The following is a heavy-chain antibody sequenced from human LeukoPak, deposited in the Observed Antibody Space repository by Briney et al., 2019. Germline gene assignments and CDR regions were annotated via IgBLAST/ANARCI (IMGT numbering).Heavy chain of an antibody. CDR3: VREAYYYGMDA. D-gene: IGHD3-16*01. J-gene: IGHJ6*02. V-gene: IGHV3-33*01. Sequence: SGRSLRLSCAASGFTFSSYGMHWVRQAPGKGLEWVAVIRYDGSNKYYADSVKGRFTLSRDNSKNTLSLQMNSLRAEDTAVYYCVREAYYYGMDAWGQGTTVTVSS. CDR2: IRYDGSNK. CDR1: GFTFSSYG.